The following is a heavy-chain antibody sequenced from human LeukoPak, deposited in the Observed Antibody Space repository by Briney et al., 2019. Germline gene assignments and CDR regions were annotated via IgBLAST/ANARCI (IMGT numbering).Heavy chain of an antibody. V-gene: IGHV4-39*07. D-gene: IGHD6-13*01. J-gene: IGHJ1*01. CDR2: IYYSGST. CDR3: ARVHGPAAAEGYFQH. CDR1: GGSISSTTYY. Sequence: SETLSLTCTVSGGSISSTTYYWGWIRRPPGKGLEWIGTIYYSGSTYYNPSLKSRVTISVDTSKNQFSLKLSSVTAADTAVYYCARVHGPAAAEGYFQHWGQGTLVTVSS.